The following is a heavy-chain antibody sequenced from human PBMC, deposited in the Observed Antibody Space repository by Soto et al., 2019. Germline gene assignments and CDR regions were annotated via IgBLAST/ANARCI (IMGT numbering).Heavy chain of an antibody. J-gene: IGHJ4*02. CDR2: IYYLGST. CDR1: GGSMSEYF. Sequence: ETLSLTCSVSGGSMSEYFWSWIRQSAGKGLEWIGYIYYLGSTDYNPSLKSRVTISLDTSKRQFSLRLTSVTAADTAVYYCARDGYDGSGSPYPAYWGPGTQVTVSS. D-gene: IGHD3-10*01. CDR3: ARDGYDGSGSPYPAY. V-gene: IGHV4-59*01.